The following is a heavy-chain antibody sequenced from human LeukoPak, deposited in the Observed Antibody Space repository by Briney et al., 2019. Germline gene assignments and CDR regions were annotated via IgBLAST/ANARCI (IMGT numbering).Heavy chain of an antibody. CDR1: GYTFTSYD. V-gene: IGHV1-8*03. Sequence: GASVKVSCKASGYTFTSYDINWVRQATGQGLEWMGWMNPNSGNTGYAQKFQGRVTITRNTSISTAYMELSSLRSEDTAVYYCARGPYYDYVWGSSGGNFDYWGQGTLVTVSS. CDR3: ARGPYYDYVWGSSGGNFDY. D-gene: IGHD3-16*01. J-gene: IGHJ4*02. CDR2: MNPNSGNT.